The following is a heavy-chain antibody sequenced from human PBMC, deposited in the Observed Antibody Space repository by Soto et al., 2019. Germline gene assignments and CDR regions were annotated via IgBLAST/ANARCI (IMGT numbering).Heavy chain of an antibody. V-gene: IGHV4-34*01. CDR2: ISQSGRT. CDR1: GGSFSGYY. D-gene: IGHD3-9*01. CDR3: AREYFRARGGFDT. Sequence: SETLSLTCAVHGGSFSGYYWSWVRQPPGKGLEWIGEISQSGRTNYNPSLKSRVTISLDTSKNQFSLKLSSLTAADTALYYCAREYFRARGGFDTWGLGTLVTVSS. J-gene: IGHJ3*02.